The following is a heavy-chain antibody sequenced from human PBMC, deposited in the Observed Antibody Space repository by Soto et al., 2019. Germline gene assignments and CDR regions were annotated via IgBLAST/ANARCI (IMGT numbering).Heavy chain of an antibody. V-gene: IGHV4-34*01. CDR2: ISQSGRT. CDR1: GGSFSGYY. D-gene: IGHD3-9*01. CDR3: AREYFRARGGFDT. Sequence: SETLSLTCAVHGGSFSGYYWSWVRQPPGKGLEWIGEISQSGRTNYNPSLKSRVTISLDTSKNQFSLKLSSLTAADTALYYCAREYFRARGGFDTWGLGTLVTVSS. J-gene: IGHJ3*02.